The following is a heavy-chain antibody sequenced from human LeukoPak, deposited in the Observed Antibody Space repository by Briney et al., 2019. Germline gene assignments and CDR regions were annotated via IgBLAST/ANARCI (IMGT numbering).Heavy chain of an antibody. Sequence: GASVKVSCKASGYTFTSYYMHWVRQAPGQGLEWMGIINPSGGSTSYAQKFQGRVTMTRDTSTSTVYMELSSLRSEDTAVYYCARDGYCSSTSCYRVGLYYYGMDVWGQGTTVTVSS. CDR2: INPSGGST. CDR3: ARDGYCSSTSCYRVGLYYYGMDV. CDR1: GYTFTSYY. V-gene: IGHV1-46*01. J-gene: IGHJ6*02. D-gene: IGHD2-2*01.